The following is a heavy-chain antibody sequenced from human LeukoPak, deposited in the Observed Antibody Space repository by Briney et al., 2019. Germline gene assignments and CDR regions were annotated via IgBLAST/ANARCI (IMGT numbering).Heavy chain of an antibody. CDR3: ARAGGYCSGGSCYGWINYFDY. Sequence: NKYYADSVKGRFTISRDNSKNTLYLQMNSLRAEDTAVYYCARAGGYCSGGSCYGWINYFDYWGQGTLVTVSS. V-gene: IGHV3-30*01. CDR2: NK. J-gene: IGHJ4*02. D-gene: IGHD2-15*01.